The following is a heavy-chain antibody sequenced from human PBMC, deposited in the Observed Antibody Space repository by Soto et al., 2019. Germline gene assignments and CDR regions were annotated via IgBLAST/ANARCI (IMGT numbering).Heavy chain of an antibody. J-gene: IGHJ4*02. D-gene: IGHD1-1*01. CDR1: GYTFTSYG. CDR3: ARGRYGDY. V-gene: IGHV1-18*01. CDR2: ISAHNGNT. Sequence: QVHLVPSGAEVKKPGASVKVSCKASGYTFTSYGITWVRQAPGQGLEWMGWISAHNGNTDYAQKLQGRVIVTRDTSTSTAYVELRSLISDDTAVYYCARGRYGDYWGQGALVTFSS.